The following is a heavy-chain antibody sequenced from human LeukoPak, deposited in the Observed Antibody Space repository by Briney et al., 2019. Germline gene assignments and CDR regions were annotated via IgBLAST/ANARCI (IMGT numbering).Heavy chain of an antibody. CDR1: GGSISNYY. CDR3: ARVGATGAFDI. CDR2: INHSGST. J-gene: IGHJ3*02. Sequence: PSETLSLTCTVSGGSISNYYWSWIRQPPGKGLEWIGEINHSGSTNYNPSLKSRVTISVDTSKNQFSLKLSSVTAADTAVYYCARVGATGAFDIWGQGTMVTVSS. D-gene: IGHD5-12*01. V-gene: IGHV4-34*01.